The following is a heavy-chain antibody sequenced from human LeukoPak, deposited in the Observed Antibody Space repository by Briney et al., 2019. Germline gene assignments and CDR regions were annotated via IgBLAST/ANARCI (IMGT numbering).Heavy chain of an antibody. J-gene: IGHJ3*02. CDR2: ISAYNGNT. Sequence: ASVKVSCKASGYTFTSYGISWVRQAPGQGLEWMGWISAYNGNTNYAQKLQGRVTMTTDTSTSTAYMELRSLRSDDTAVYYCARDWGRLRFLEWFPANDAFDIWGQGTMVTVSS. D-gene: IGHD3-3*01. V-gene: IGHV1-18*01. CDR1: GYTFTSYG. CDR3: ARDWGRLRFLEWFPANDAFDI.